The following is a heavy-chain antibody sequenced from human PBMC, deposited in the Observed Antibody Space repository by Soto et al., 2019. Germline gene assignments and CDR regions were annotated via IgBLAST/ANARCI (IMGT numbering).Heavy chain of an antibody. Sequence: TLSLTCTVSGGSISSGDYYWSWIRQPPGKGLEWIGYIYYSGSTYYNPSLKSRVTISVDTSKNQFSLKLSSVTAADTAVYYWARAFDSSGYYPHDAFDIWGQGTMVTVSS. CDR1: GGSISSGDYY. V-gene: IGHV4-30-4*01. J-gene: IGHJ3*02. CDR2: IYYSGST. D-gene: IGHD3-22*01. CDR3: ARAFDSSGYYPHDAFDI.